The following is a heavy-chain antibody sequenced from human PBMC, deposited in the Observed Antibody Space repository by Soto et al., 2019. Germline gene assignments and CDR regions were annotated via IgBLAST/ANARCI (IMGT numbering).Heavy chain of an antibody. D-gene: IGHD4-17*01. CDR2: IYPGDSDT. Sequence: ESLKISCKGSGYSFTSYWIGWVRQMPAKGLELMWIIYPGDSDTRYSPSFQGQVTISADKSISTAYLQWSSPKASDTAMYYCARRLAADYGDLLDYWGQGTLVTVSS. J-gene: IGHJ4*02. CDR3: ARRLAADYGDLLDY. V-gene: IGHV5-51*01. CDR1: GYSFTSYW.